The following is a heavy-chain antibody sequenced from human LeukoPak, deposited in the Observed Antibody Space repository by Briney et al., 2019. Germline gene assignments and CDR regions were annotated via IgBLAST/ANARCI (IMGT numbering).Heavy chain of an antibody. D-gene: IGHD3-10*01. CDR1: GFTSSSYW. CDR3: ARGAYGSGSYGDNWFDP. J-gene: IGHJ5*02. Sequence: GGSLRLSCAASGFTSSSYWMHWVRQAPGKGLVWVSRINSDGSSTSYADSVKGRFTISRDNSKNTLYLQMNSLRAEDTAVYYCARGAYGSGSYGDNWFDPWGQGTLVTVSS. CDR2: INSDGSST. V-gene: IGHV3-74*01.